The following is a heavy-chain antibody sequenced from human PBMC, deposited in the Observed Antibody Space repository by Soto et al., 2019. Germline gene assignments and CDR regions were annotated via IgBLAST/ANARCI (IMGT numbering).Heavy chain of an antibody. D-gene: IGHD3-22*01. CDR3: ARGRQDRSHYLLNPPDF. Sequence: GGSLRLSCAASGFTFSDYYMNWIRQAPGKGLEWLSYISTHDTIYYADSVKGRFTISRDNAKNSLYLQMNSLRADDTAVYYCARGRQDRSHYLLNPPDFWGQGTLVTVSS. CDR1: GFTFSDYY. J-gene: IGHJ4*02. V-gene: IGHV3-11*01. CDR2: ISTHDTI.